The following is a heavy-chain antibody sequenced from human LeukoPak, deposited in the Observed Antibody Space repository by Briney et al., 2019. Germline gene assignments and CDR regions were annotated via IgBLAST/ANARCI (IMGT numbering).Heavy chain of an antibody. Sequence: GGSLRLSSAPSVFSFSNYGMNSVRQAPGKGVEWVSYISIIVSTTYYADSLKGRFTITRDNAKNSLYLQMNSLRAEDTAVYYCARIVYSSGWYKGEYYYYYMDVWGKGTTVTISS. CDR3: ARIVYSSGWYKGEYYYYYMDV. V-gene: IGHV3-48*04. CDR1: VFSFSNYG. D-gene: IGHD6-19*01. CDR2: ISIIVSTT. J-gene: IGHJ6*03.